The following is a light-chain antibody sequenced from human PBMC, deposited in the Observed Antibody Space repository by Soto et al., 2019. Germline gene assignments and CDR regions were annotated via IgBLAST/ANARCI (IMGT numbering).Light chain of an antibody. V-gene: IGKV1-39*01. CDR2: GIS. CDR3: QQSFSTPYS. CDR1: QSISNY. J-gene: IGKJ2*03. Sequence: DIQMTQSPSSLSASVGDRVTITCRASQSISNYLNWYQHKPGKAPKLLIYGISNLQGGVPSRFSGSGSGSDFTLNISSLQPEDFATYYCQQSFSTPYSFCQGTKLEIK.